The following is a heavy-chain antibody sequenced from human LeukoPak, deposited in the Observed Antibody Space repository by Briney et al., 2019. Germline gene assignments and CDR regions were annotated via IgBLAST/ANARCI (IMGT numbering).Heavy chain of an antibody. CDR2: INHSGST. CDR1: GAPFSGYY. V-gene: IGHV4-34*01. J-gene: IGHJ4*02. CDR3: ARGLGATPSYYFDY. D-gene: IGHD1-26*01. Sequence: SHPPSLTRAAHGAPFSGYYWSWLRQPPPTRPHCLGEINHSGSTNYNPSLKSRVTISVDTSKNQFSLKLSSVTAADTAVYYCARGLGATPSYYFDYWGQGTLVTVSS.